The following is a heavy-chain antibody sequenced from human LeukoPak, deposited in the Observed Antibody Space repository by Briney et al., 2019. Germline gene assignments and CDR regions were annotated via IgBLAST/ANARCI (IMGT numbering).Heavy chain of an antibody. CDR3: AKSRSSWSDDTFDI. CDR1: GFTFSGYG. J-gene: IGHJ3*02. Sequence: GGSLRLSCAASGFTFSGYGMVWVRQAPGKGPEWISSISIGGTYIYYADSVKGRFTISRNNAKNSLYLQMNSLRADDTAVYYCAKSRSSWSDDTFDIWGQGTMVTVSS. CDR2: ISIGGTYI. V-gene: IGHV3-21*01. D-gene: IGHD6-13*01.